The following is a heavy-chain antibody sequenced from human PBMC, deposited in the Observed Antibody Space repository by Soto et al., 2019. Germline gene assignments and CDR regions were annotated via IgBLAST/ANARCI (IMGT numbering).Heavy chain of an antibody. Sequence: GGSLRLSCAASGFTFSSYEMNWVRQAPGKGLEWVSYISSSGSTIYYADSVKGRFTISRDNAKNSLYLQMNSLRAEDTAVYYCARASMVTLDAFEIWGQGTMVTVAS. V-gene: IGHV3-48*03. CDR3: ARASMVTLDAFEI. J-gene: IGHJ3*02. D-gene: IGHD5-18*01. CDR1: GFTFSSYE. CDR2: ISSSGSTI.